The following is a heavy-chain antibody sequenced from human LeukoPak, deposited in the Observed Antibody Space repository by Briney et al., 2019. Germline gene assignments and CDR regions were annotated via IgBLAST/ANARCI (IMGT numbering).Heavy chain of an antibody. D-gene: IGHD2-2*01. Sequence: GASVKVSCKASGYTFTSYGISWVRHAPGQGLEWIGWISAYNGNTDYAQKLQGRVTMTTDTSTSTAYMELRSLRSDDTAVYYCAREGYCSSTSCYAGNYYYYYGMDVWGQGTTVTVSS. V-gene: IGHV1-18*01. J-gene: IGHJ6*02. CDR3: AREGYCSSTSCYAGNYYYYYGMDV. CDR1: GYTFTSYG. CDR2: ISAYNGNT.